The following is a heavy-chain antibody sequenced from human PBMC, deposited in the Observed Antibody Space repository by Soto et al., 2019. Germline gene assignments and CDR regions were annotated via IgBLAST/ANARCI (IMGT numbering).Heavy chain of an antibody. V-gene: IGHV3-48*02. D-gene: IGHD1-26*01. Sequence: EVQLVGSGGGLVQPGGSLSLSCAASGFTFSSYSMNWVRQAPGNGLEWVSYISSSSSTIYYADSVKGRFTISRDNAKNSLYLQMNSLRDEDTAVYYCARRRSGRYYVDAFDIWGQGTMVTVSS. CDR3: ARRRSGRYYVDAFDI. CDR2: ISSSSSTI. CDR1: GFTFSSYS. J-gene: IGHJ3*02.